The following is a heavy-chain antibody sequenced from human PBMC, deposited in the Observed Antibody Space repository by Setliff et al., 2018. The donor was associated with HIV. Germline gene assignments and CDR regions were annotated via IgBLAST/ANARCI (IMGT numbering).Heavy chain of an antibody. CDR1: GGSISSHY. CDR3: AREDTTGYYSLSAFDI. V-gene: IGHV4-34*01. D-gene: IGHD3-22*01. CDR2: INHSGRT. Sequence: PSETLSLTCTVSGGSISSHYWSWIRRSPGKGLEWIGEINHSGRTKYNPSLKSRVTMSVDTSKNQFSLKLKSVTAADTAVYYCAREDTTGYYSLSAFDIWGQGTLVTVS. J-gene: IGHJ3*02.